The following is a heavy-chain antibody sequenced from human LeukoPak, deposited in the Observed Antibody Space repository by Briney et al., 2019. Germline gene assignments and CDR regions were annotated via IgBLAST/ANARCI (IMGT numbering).Heavy chain of an antibody. J-gene: IGHJ4*02. CDR3: AKSGDMYYYDSSGYSLGY. CDR2: ISYDGSNK. D-gene: IGHD3-22*01. Sequence: GGSLRLSCAASGFTFSSYGMHWVRQAPGKGLEWVAVISYDGSNKYYADSVKGRFTISRDNSKNTLYLQMNSLRAEDTAVYYCAKSGDMYYYDSSGYSLGYWGQGTLVTASS. V-gene: IGHV3-30*18. CDR1: GFTFSSYG.